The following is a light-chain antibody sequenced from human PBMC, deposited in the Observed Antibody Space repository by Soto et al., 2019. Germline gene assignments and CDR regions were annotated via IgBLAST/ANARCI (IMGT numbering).Light chain of an antibody. CDR2: KAS. Sequence: DIQMTQSPSTLSASVGDRVTITCRASHSISGWLAWYQQKPGKAPNLLIYKASTLQSGVPSRFSGSGSGTDFTLTISSLEPEDFATYYCQQSYSSPRTFGQGTKVEIK. J-gene: IGKJ1*01. CDR3: QQSYSSPRT. V-gene: IGKV1-5*03. CDR1: HSISGW.